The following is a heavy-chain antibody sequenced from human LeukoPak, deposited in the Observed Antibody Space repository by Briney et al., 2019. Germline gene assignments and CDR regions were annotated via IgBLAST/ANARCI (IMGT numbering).Heavy chain of an antibody. D-gene: IGHD2-2*01. CDR3: ARAGIVVVPAAMQGGDY. J-gene: IGHJ4*02. Sequence: GGSLRLSCAASGFTFSSYSMNWVRQAPGKGLEWVSSISSSSSYIYYADSVKGRFTISRDNAKNSLYLQMNSLRAEDTAVYYCARAGIVVVPAAMQGGDYWGQGTLVTVSS. CDR1: GFTFSSYS. CDR2: ISSSSSYI. V-gene: IGHV3-21*01.